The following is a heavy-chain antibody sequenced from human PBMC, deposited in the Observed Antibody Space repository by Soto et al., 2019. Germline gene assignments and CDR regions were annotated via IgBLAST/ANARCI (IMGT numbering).Heavy chain of an antibody. CDR1: GGSISSSSYY. J-gene: IGHJ6*02. CDR3: ARHRACYYYGMDV. CDR2: TYYSGST. V-gene: IGHV4-39*01. Sequence: QLQLQESGPGLVKPSETLSLTCTVSGGSISSSSYYWGWIRQPPGKGLEWIGSTYYSGSTYYNPSLKRRVTISVVTSKNQFSLKLSAVTAADTAVYYCARHRACYYYGMDVWGQGTTVTVSS.